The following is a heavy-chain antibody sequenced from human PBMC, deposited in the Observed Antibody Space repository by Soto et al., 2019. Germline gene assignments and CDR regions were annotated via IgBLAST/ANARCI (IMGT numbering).Heavy chain of an antibody. CDR2: IYYSGST. CDR3: ARAVRQYYYDSSGYYFDS. V-gene: IGHV4-59*01. D-gene: IGHD3-22*01. J-gene: IGHJ4*02. CDR1: GGSITGYY. Sequence: SETLSLTCTVSGGSITGYYWSWIRQPPGKGLEWVGYIYYSGSTNYNPSLRSRVTISVDTSKSQFSLKLSSVTAADTALYYCARAVRQYYYDSSGYYFDSWGQGTLVTVSS.